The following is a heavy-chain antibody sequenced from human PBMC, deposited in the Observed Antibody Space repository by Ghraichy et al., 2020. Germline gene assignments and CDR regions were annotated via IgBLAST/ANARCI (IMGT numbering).Heavy chain of an antibody. CDR3: ARASRVVRFYYYDGMDV. V-gene: IGHV3-48*02. CDR1: GFTLSSYS. Sequence: GGSLRLSCVGSGFTLSSYSMNWVRQSPEKGLEWVSYITSSGRTISYADSVKGRFTISRDNAQNALYLQMKSLRDDDTGVYYCARASRVVRFYYYDGMDVWGQGTTVNV. J-gene: IGHJ6*02. D-gene: IGHD2-21*01. CDR2: ITSSGRTI.